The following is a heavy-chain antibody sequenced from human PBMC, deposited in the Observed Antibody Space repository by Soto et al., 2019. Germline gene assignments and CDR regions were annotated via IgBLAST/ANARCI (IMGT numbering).Heavy chain of an antibody. CDR2: ISAYNGNT. CDR3: ARPMGIVVITPGGDAFDI. J-gene: IGHJ3*02. CDR1: GYTFTSYG. D-gene: IGHD1-26*01. V-gene: IGHV1-18*01. Sequence: ASVKVSCKASGYTFTSYGISWVLQAPGQGLEWMGWISAYNGNTNYAQKLQGRVTMTTDTSTSTAYMELRSLRSDDTAVYYCARPMGIVVITPGGDAFDIWGQGTMVTVSS.